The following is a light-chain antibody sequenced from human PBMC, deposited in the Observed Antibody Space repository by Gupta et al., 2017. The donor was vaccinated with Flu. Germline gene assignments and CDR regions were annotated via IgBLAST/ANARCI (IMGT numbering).Light chain of an antibody. CDR1: QGISSA. J-gene: IGKJ4*01. CDR3: QQFNNYLFV. CDR2: DAS. V-gene: IGKV1D-13*01. Sequence: AFQLTQSPSSLSASVGDRVTISCRASQGISSALAWYQQKPGKAPKLLIYDASSLQRGVPSRFSGSGSGTDFTLAISSLHPEDFATYYCQQFNNYLFVFGGGTRVEIK.